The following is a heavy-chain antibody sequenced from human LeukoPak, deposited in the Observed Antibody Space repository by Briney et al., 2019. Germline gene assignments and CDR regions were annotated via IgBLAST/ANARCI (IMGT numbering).Heavy chain of an antibody. Sequence: GGSLRLSCAASGFTFSSYAMSWVRQAPGKGLEWVSAISGSGGSTYYADSVKGRFTISRENSKNTLYLQMNSLRAEDTAVYYCAKEDYDILTGYYWGGGVGMDVWGQGTTVTVSS. CDR1: GFTFSSYA. D-gene: IGHD3-9*01. CDR3: AKEDYDILTGYYWGGGVGMDV. CDR2: ISGSGGST. V-gene: IGHV3-23*01. J-gene: IGHJ6*02.